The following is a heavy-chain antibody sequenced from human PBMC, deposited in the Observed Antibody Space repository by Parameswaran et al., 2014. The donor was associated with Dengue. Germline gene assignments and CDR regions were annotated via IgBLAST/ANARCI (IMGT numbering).Heavy chain of an antibody. CDR1: GGSISSGGYS. V-gene: IGHV4-30-2*01. CDR3: AREGSGYYLDY. J-gene: IGHJ4*02. Sequence: ASETLSLTCAVSGGSISSGGYSWSWIRQPPGKGLEWIGYIYHSGSTYYNPSLKSRVTISVDRSKNQFSLKLSSVTAADTAVYYCAREGSGYYLDYWGQGTLVTVSS. CDR2: IYHSGST. D-gene: IGHD3-22*01.